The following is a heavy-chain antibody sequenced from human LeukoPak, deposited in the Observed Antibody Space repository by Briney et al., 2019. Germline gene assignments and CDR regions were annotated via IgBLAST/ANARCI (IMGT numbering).Heavy chain of an antibody. Sequence: PGGSLRLSCAASGFTFTSFWMHWVRQAPGQGLVWVSRIKTDGTYTNYADSVKGRFTISRDNAKNTMYLQMNSLRDEDAAVYYCAKRYYYGSGSYFLERDTDYGMDVWGQGTTVTVSS. CDR2: IKTDGTYT. CDR1: GFTFTSFW. V-gene: IGHV3-74*01. D-gene: IGHD3-10*01. CDR3: AKRYYYGSGSYFLERDTDYGMDV. J-gene: IGHJ6*02.